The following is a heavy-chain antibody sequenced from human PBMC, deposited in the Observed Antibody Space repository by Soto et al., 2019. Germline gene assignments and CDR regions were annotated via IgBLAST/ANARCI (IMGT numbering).Heavy chain of an antibody. CDR3: ARHHGPTTSENWFDP. J-gene: IGHJ5*02. CDR2: ISTYSGDT. Sequence: QAHLVQSGVEVKTPGASVKVSCQASGYTFFTYDISWVRQAPGQGLEWMGWISTYSGDTKYAQKFQGRVTMTTDTSTTAAYLYRRSRRSDDTAVYYCARHHGPTTSENWFDPWRQGTLVTVYS. CDR1: GYTFFTYD. D-gene: IGHD1-1*01. V-gene: IGHV1-18*01.